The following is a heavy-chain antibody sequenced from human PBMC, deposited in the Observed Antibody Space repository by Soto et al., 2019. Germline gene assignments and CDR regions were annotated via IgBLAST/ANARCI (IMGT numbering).Heavy chain of an antibody. J-gene: IGHJ3*02. CDR3: AKGVRSWQQWLVERTGAFDI. CDR1: GFTFSSYG. D-gene: IGHD6-19*01. Sequence: GGSLRLSCAASGFTFSSYGMHWVRQAPGKGLEWVAVISYDGSNKYYADSVKGRFTISRDNSKNTLYLQMNSLRAEDTAVYYCAKGVRSWQQWLVERTGAFDIWGQGTMVTVSS. CDR2: ISYDGSNK. V-gene: IGHV3-30*18.